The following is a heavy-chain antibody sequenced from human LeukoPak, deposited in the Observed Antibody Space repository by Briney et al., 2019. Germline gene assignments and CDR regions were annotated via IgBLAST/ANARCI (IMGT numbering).Heavy chain of an antibody. CDR1: GFTFSSYA. CDR3: AKGGSGSYPLDY. Sequence: PGGSLRLSCAASGFTFSSYAMSWVRQAPGKGLEWVSAISGSGGSTYYADSVKGRFTISRDSSKNTLYLQMNSLRAEGTAVYYCAKGGSGSYPLDYWGQGTLVTVSS. D-gene: IGHD3-10*01. V-gene: IGHV3-23*01. CDR2: ISGSGGST. J-gene: IGHJ4*02.